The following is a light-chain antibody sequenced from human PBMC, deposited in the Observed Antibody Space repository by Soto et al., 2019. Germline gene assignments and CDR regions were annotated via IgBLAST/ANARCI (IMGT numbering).Light chain of an antibody. CDR1: QSISSW. Sequence: RVTITCRASQSISSWLAWYQQKPGKAAKLLIYDASSLESGVPSRFSGSGSATEFTLTISSLQPDVFATSYCQQYNSYSDAFGQGSK. CDR2: DAS. J-gene: IGKJ1*01. V-gene: IGKV1-5*01. CDR3: QQYNSYSDA.